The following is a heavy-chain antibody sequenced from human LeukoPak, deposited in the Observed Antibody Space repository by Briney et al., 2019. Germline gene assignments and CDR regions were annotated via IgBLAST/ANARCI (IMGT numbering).Heavy chain of an antibody. CDR1: GGPFSGYY. V-gene: IGHV4-34*01. CDR3: ARGPSHFWSGYYPINWFDP. Sequence: SETLSLTCAVYGGPFSGYYWSWIRQPPGKGLEWIGEINHSGSTNYNPSLKSRVTISVDTSKNQFSLKLSFVTAADTAVYYCARGPSHFWSGYYPINWFDPWGQGTLVTVSS. CDR2: INHSGST. J-gene: IGHJ5*02. D-gene: IGHD3-3*02.